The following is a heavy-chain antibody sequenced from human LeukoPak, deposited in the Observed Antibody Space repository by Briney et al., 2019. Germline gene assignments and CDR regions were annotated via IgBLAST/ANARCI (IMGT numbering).Heavy chain of an antibody. D-gene: IGHD2-2*01. V-gene: IGHV4-34*01. Sequence: PSETLSLTCAVYGGSFSGYYWSWIRQPPGKGLEWIGEINHSGSTNYNPSLKSRVTISVDTSKNQFSLKLSSVTAADTAVYYCARVLIVVVPAAPGGGWFDPWGQGTLVTVSS. CDR2: INHSGST. CDR1: GGSFSGYY. J-gene: IGHJ5*02. CDR3: ARVLIVVVPAAPGGGWFDP.